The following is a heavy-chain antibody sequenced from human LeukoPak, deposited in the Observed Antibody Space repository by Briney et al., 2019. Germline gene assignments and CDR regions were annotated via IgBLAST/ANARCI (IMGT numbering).Heavy chain of an antibody. CDR2: ISAYNGNT. CDR3: AREAPSGYYYLGLLCPDY. D-gene: IGHD3-22*01. Sequence: PGASVKVSCKASGYTFTSYYMHWVRQAPGQGLEWMGWISAYNGNTNYAQKLQGRVTMTTDTSTSTAYMELRSLRSDDTAVYYCAREAPSGYYYLGLLCPDYWGQGTLVTVSS. CDR1: GYTFTSYY. J-gene: IGHJ4*02. V-gene: IGHV1-18*04.